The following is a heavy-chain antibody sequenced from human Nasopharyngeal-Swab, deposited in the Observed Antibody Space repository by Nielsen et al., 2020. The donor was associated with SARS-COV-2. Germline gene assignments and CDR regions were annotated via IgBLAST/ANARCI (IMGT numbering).Heavy chain of an antibody. CDR3: AREEPSAPGYFDY. CDR1: VYTFTSYY. V-gene: IGHV1-46*01. Sequence: SVKVSCKASVYTFTSYYMHWVRQAPGQGLEWMGIINPSGGSTSYAQKFQGRVTMTRDTSTSTVYMELSSLRSEDTAVYYCAREEPSAPGYFDYWGQGTLVTVSS. J-gene: IGHJ4*02. CDR2: INPSGGST.